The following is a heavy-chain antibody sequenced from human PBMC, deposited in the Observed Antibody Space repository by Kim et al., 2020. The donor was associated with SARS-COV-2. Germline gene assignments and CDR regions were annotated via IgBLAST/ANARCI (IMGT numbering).Heavy chain of an antibody. CDR1: GSIDAYY. Sequence: SETLSLTCTVGSIDAYYWSWVRQPPGKGLEWIGYIYYSGRTFYNPSLKSRVTISIDTSKTQFFLQLSSVTPADTALYYCARVGRDTGDYAGRRWAMDVWG. CDR2: IYYSGRT. CDR3: ARVGRDTGDYAGRRWAMDV. D-gene: IGHD4-17*01. V-gene: IGHV4-59*13. J-gene: IGHJ6*01.